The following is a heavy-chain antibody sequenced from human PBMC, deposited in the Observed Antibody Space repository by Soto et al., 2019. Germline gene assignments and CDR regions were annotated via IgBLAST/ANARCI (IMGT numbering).Heavy chain of an antibody. D-gene: IGHD2-21*02. Sequence: EVQLVESGGGLIQPGGSLRLSCAASGFTISGNYITWVRQAPGKGLEWVSVIFSGDNTFYSDSVKGRFTISRDSSKNTVSLQMNRLRGDDTAVYFCATGLTLPVRPSFDTWGQGTLLTVSS. CDR3: ATGLTLPVRPSFDT. J-gene: IGHJ5*02. CDR2: IFSGDNT. CDR1: GFTISGNY. V-gene: IGHV3-53*01.